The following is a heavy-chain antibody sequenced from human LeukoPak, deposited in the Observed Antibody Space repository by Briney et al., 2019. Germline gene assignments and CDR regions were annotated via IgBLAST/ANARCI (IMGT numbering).Heavy chain of an antibody. CDR2: IYYPGSI. Sequence: SETLSLTCTVSGGSISSINYHWGWIRQPPGKGLEWIGTIYYPGSIYYNPSLKSRVTISVDTSKNQFSLRLSSVTVADTAIYYCTSDRRISWIYYWGQGTLVTVSS. CDR1: GGSISSINYH. V-gene: IGHV4-39*01. CDR3: TSDRRISWIYY. J-gene: IGHJ4*02. D-gene: IGHD6-13*01.